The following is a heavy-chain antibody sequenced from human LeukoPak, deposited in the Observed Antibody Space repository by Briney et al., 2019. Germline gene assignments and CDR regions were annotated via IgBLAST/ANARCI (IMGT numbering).Heavy chain of an antibody. J-gene: IGHJ4*02. Sequence: PGGSLRLSCAASGFTFSTYAMSWVRQAPGKGLDWVSAISDTGNTYHADSVKGRFTISRDSSKNTLFLRMNRLRPEDAAVYYCAKAPVTTCRGAFCYPFDYWGLGTLVTVSS. D-gene: IGHD2-15*01. V-gene: IGHV3-23*01. CDR3: AKAPVTTCRGAFCYPFDY. CDR1: GFTFSTYA. CDR2: ISDTGNT.